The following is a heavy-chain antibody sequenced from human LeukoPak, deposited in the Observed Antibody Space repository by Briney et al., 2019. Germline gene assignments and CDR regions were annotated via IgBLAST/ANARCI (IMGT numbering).Heavy chain of an antibody. CDR3: AKSNAVAATMGRFDY. V-gene: IGHV3-23*01. D-gene: IGHD2-15*01. CDR2: ISGSDGST. Sequence: GGSLRLSCAASGFTFSSYAMNWVRQAPGKGLEWVSTISGSDGSTYYADSVKGRFTISRDNSKNTLYLQMNSLRAEDTAVYYCAKSNAVAATMGRFDYWGQGTLVTVSS. CDR1: GFTFSSYA. J-gene: IGHJ4*02.